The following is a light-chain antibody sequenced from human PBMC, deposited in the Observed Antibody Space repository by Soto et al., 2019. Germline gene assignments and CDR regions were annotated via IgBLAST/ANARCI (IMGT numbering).Light chain of an antibody. CDR2: GGS. Sequence: IVLAQSPGTLSLSPGERATLSCRSSQSVTSSYLAWYQQKPGQSPRLVIYGGSTRAIGIPARFSGSGSGTDFTLTISRLEPEDFAIYYCQQYGSPQYTFGQGTKVDI. J-gene: IGKJ2*01. CDR3: QQYGSPQYT. V-gene: IGKV3-20*01. CDR1: QSVTSSY.